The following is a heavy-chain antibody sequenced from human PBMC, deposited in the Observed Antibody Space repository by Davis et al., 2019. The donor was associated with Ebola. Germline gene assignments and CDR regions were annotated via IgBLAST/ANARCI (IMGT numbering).Heavy chain of an antibody. Sequence: MPSETLSLTCTISGGSISNYYWSWIRQPPGKGLEWIGYISYSGSTNYNPSLKSRVTMSVDTSKKQFSLKLSPVTAADTAVYYCARDNYGFGWNSYYGLDVWGQGTTVTVSS. CDR1: GGSISNYY. J-gene: IGHJ6*02. CDR2: ISYSGST. D-gene: IGHD3-10*01. CDR3: ARDNYGFGWNSYYGLDV. V-gene: IGHV4-59*01.